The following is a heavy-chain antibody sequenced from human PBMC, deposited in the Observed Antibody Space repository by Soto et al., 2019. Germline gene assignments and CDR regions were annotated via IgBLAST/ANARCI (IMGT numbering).Heavy chain of an antibody. Sequence: SETLSLTCAVSGGSISSSNWWSWVRQPPGKGLEWIGEIYHSGSTNYNPSLKSRVTISVDTSKNQFSLKLSSVTAADTAVYYCASSGYSSSRYYGMDVWGQGTTVTVS. CDR1: GGSISSSNW. D-gene: IGHD6-13*01. CDR2: IYHSGST. CDR3: ASSGYSSSRYYGMDV. V-gene: IGHV4-4*02. J-gene: IGHJ6*02.